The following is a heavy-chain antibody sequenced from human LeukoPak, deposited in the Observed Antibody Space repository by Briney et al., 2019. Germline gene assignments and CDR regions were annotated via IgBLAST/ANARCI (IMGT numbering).Heavy chain of an antibody. J-gene: IGHJ4*02. CDR3: ARDYEDGDYGHFDY. V-gene: IGHV3-72*01. CDR1: GFTFSDHY. Sequence: TGGSLRLSCAASGFTFSDHYMDWVRQAPGKGLEWVGRTKNKANSYTTEYAASVKGRFTISRDDSKNSLYLQMNSLRAEDTAVYYCARDYEDGDYGHFDYWGQGTLVTVSS. CDR2: TKNKANSYTT. D-gene: IGHD4-17*01.